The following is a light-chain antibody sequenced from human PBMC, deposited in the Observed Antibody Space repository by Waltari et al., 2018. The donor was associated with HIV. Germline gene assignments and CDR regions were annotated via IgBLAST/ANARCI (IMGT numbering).Light chain of an antibody. CDR1: QSVSSW. V-gene: IGKV1-5*03. CDR3: QQYNSYWT. Sequence: DTQMTQSPSTLSASVGDRATITCRASQSVSSWLAWYQQKPGKAPKLLIYKASNLESGVPSRFSVSGSGTEFTLTISSLQPDDFATYYCQQYNSYWTFGQGTKVEIK. CDR2: KAS. J-gene: IGKJ1*01.